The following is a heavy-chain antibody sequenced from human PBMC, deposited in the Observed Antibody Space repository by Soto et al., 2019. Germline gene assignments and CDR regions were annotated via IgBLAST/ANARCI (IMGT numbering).Heavy chain of an antibody. D-gene: IGHD4-17*01. CDR2: IKSKTDGGTT. CDR1: GFTFSNAW. V-gene: IGHV3-15*07. CDR3: NTDSWAYGAQHDAFDM. J-gene: IGHJ3*02. Sequence: EVQLVEAGGGLVKPGGSLRLSCAASGFTFSNAWMNWVRQAPGKGLEWVGRIKSKTDGGTTDYAGPVKGRFTISRDDSKNTLYLQMNSLKTEDTAVYYCNTDSWAYGAQHDAFDMWGQGTMVTVSS.